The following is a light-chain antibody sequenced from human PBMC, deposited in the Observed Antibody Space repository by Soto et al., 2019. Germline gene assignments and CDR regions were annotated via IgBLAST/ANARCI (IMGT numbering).Light chain of an antibody. CDR1: QGLVHSDGNTY. V-gene: IGKV2-24*01. CDR2: RIS. CDR3: MQATRFPLT. Sequence: DIVMTQTPLSSPVTLGQPASISCRSSQGLVHSDGNTYLTWLQQRPGQPPRLLIYRISSRFSGVPARFSGSGAGTDFTLKISRVEAEDVAVYYCMQATRFPLTFGGGTKVEIK. J-gene: IGKJ4*01.